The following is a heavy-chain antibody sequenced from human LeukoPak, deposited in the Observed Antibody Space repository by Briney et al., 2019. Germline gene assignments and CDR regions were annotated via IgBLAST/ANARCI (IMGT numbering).Heavy chain of an antibody. CDR2: INPNSGGT. CDR3: ARGGTEAGSGKY. V-gene: IGHV1-2*06. CDR1: GYTFTAYY. Sequence: ASVKVSCKASGYTFTAYYIHWVRQAPGQGLEWMGRINPNSGGTDFAQKFQGRVTMTRDTSISTAYMELSRLRSDDTAIYYCARGGTEAGSGKYWGQGTLVTVSS. D-gene: IGHD3-10*01. J-gene: IGHJ4*02.